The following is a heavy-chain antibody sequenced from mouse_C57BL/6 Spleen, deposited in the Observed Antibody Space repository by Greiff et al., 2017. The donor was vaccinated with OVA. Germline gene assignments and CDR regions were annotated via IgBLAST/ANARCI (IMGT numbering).Heavy chain of an antibody. CDR2: INPSNGGT. CDR1: GYTFTSYW. V-gene: IGHV1-53*01. J-gene: IGHJ1*03. D-gene: IGHD1-1*01. CDR3: AKRDDYGSSYWYFDV. Sequence: VQLQQPGTELVKPGASVKLSCKASGYTFTSYWMHWVKQRPGQGLEWIGNINPSNGGTNYNEKFKSKATLTVDKSSSTAYMQVYRLTSKNSAVYYGAKRDDYGSSYWYFDVWGTGTTVTVSS.